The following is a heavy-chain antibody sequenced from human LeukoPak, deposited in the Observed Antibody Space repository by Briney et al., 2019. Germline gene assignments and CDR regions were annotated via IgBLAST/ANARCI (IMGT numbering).Heavy chain of an antibody. CDR3: AKTPSGSGWFHY. D-gene: IGHD6-19*01. J-gene: IGHJ4*02. Sequence: PGGSLGLSCAASGYTFSSHGMHWVRQAPAKRLEWVAFIRYDGSGESYVDSVKGRFTISRDNSKNTLYLQMSSLRAEDTAVYYCAKTPSGSGWFHYWGQETLVTVSS. CDR2: IRYDGSGE. CDR1: GYTFSSHG. V-gene: IGHV3-30*02.